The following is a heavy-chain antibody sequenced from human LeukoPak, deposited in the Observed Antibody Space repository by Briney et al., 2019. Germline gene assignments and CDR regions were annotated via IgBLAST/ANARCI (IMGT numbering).Heavy chain of an antibody. CDR1: GGSISSYY. CDR2: IYYSGST. CDR3: ARRGAVAGPFDY. J-gene: IGHJ4*02. V-gene: IGHV4-59*08. D-gene: IGHD6-19*01. Sequence: SETLSLTCTVSGGSISSYYWSWIRQPPGKGLEWIGYIYYSGSTNYNPSLKSRVTISVDTSKNQFSLKLSSVTAADTAVYYCARRGAVAGPFDYWGQGTLVTVSS.